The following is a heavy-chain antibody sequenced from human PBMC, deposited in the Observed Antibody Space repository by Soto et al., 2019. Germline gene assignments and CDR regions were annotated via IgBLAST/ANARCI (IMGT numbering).Heavy chain of an antibody. CDR1: GFPFRSFA. V-gene: IGHV3-23*01. CDR3: AKGSHFDS. Sequence: HPGGSLRLSCAASGFPFRSFAMSWVRQAPGKGLEWVSAISGSGDNTYFADSVKGRFTISRDNSKNTLYLQMNSLRAEDTAVYYCAKGSHFDSWGQGTLVTVSS. J-gene: IGHJ4*02. CDR2: ISGSGDNT.